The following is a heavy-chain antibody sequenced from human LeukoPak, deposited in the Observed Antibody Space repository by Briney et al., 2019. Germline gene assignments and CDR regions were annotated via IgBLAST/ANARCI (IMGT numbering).Heavy chain of an antibody. J-gene: IGHJ4*02. Sequence: GRSLRLSCTASGFTFGVYLMSWFRQPPGKGLGWIGFISGGTTEYAASVKGRFTISRDDSTSIAYLQMNSLTTEDTAVYYCSRGSGGLSVYWGQGTLVTVSS. D-gene: IGHD6-19*01. CDR2: ISGGTT. CDR1: GFTFGVYL. CDR3: SRGSGGLSVY. V-gene: IGHV3-49*03.